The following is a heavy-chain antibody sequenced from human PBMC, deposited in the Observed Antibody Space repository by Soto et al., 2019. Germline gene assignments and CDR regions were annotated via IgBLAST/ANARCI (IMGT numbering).Heavy chain of an antibody. D-gene: IGHD5-12*01. CDR2: INTANDDT. CDR1: GYTFSSSP. CDR3: ARHEGVASGN. Sequence: VASVKVSCKASGYTFSSSPLHWVRQAPGQRPEWMGWINTANDDTKYSQKFKDRVTLTRDTSASTAYMEVSSLTPEDTAVYYCARHEGVASGNWGQGTLVTVSS. J-gene: IGHJ4*02. V-gene: IGHV1-3*04.